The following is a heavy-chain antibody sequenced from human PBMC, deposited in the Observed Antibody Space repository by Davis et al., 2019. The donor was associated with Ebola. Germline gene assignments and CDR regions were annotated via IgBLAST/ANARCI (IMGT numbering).Heavy chain of an antibody. D-gene: IGHD3-10*01. J-gene: IGHJ6*02. Sequence: ASVKVSCRASGYTFTSYGISWVRQAPGQGLEWMGWISAYNGNTNYAQKLQGRVTMTTDTSTSTAYMELRSLRSDDTAVYYCARGLWFGELLYYYYGMDVWGQGTTVTVSS. CDR2: ISAYNGNT. CDR3: ARGLWFGELLYYYYGMDV. V-gene: IGHV1-18*01. CDR1: GYTFTSYG.